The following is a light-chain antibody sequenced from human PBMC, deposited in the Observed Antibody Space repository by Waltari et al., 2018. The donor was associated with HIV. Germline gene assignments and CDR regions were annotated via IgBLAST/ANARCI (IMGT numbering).Light chain of an antibody. CDR3: SSYTIDRTVI. CDR1: GSDVGAYNY. CDR2: EVI. V-gene: IGLV2-14*01. J-gene: IGLJ2*01. Sequence: QSALTQPASVSGPPGQSITISCTGTGSDVGAYNYVSWYQQHPGRAPKLLIYEVIIRPAGVSHLSSGSNSGITASLTISGLQAEDEAHYYCSSYTIDRTVIIGGGTKLTVL.